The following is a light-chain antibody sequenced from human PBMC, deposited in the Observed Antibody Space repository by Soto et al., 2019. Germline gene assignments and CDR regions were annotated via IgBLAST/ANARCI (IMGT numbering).Light chain of an antibody. CDR1: QGISNY. J-gene: IGKJ1*01. CDR3: QKYNSA. CDR2: AAS. Sequence: DIQMTQSPSSLSASVGYRGTITCRASQGISNYLAWYQQKPGKVPKLLIYAASTLQSGVPSRFSGTGSGTDFTLTISSLQTEDVATYYCQKYNSALGHGTKADIK. V-gene: IGKV1-27*01.